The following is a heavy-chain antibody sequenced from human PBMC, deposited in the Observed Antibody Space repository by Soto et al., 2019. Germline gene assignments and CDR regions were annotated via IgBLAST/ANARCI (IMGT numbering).Heavy chain of an antibody. Sequence: ASVKVSCKASGGTFSSYAISWVRQAPGQGLEWMGGIIPIFGTANYAQKFQGRVTITADESTSTAYMELSSLRSEDTAVYYCARDPRPRKRPYYYYGMDVWGQGTTVTVSS. CDR1: GGTFSSYA. J-gene: IGHJ6*02. CDR2: IIPIFGTA. V-gene: IGHV1-69*13. CDR3: ARDPRPRKRPYYYYGMDV.